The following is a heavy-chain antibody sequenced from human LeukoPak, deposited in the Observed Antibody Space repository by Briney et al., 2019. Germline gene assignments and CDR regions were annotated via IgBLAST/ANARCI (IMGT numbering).Heavy chain of an antibody. V-gene: IGHV3-21*04. CDR3: AKGRIGFDC. D-gene: IGHD2-15*01. J-gene: IGHJ4*02. Sequence: PGGSLRLSCAASGFTFSSYSMNWVRQAPGKGLEWVSSISSSGSYIYYADSLRGRFTISRDNAKNSLYLQMNSLRAEDTAVYYCAKGRIGFDCWGQGTLVTVSP. CDR2: ISSSGSYI. CDR1: GFTFSSYS.